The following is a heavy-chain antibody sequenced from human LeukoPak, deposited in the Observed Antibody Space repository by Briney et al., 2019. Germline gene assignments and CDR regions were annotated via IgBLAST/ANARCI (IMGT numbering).Heavy chain of an antibody. CDR2: IIHSGST. J-gene: IGHJ4*02. CDR1: GGSFSGYY. Sequence: SETLSLTCGVYGGSFSGYYWTWIRQSPGMGLEWIGEIIHSGSTNYNPSLTSRVTISVDVSKNQFSLELTSVTAADTAVYYCASGQFWSGYYSLDYWGQGTLVTVSS. D-gene: IGHD3-3*02. V-gene: IGHV4-34*12. CDR3: ASGQFWSGYYSLDY.